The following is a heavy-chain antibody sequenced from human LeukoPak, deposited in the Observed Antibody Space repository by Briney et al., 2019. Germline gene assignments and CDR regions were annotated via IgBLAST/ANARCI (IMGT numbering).Heavy chain of an antibody. D-gene: IGHD2/OR15-2a*01. J-gene: IGHJ4*02. Sequence: SETLSLTCAVYGASFSGYYWSWIRQPPGKGLEWIGEINHSGSTNYIPSLKSRVTISVDTSKNQFTLKLSSVTAADTAMYYCARGLGNFPPGGYWGQGTLVTVSS. CDR2: INHSGST. CDR1: GASFSGYY. CDR3: ARGLGNFPPGGY. V-gene: IGHV4-34*01.